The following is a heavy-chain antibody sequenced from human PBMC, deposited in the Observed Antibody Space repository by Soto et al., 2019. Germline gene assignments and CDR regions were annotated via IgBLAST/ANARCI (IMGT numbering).Heavy chain of an antibody. D-gene: IGHD2-15*01. V-gene: IGHV1-18*01. CDR1: GYTFNFYG. CDR2: ISGFNGNT. CDR3: AREGYCSSGSCALYSHEYFGMDV. J-gene: IGHJ6*02. Sequence: ASVKVSCKASGYTFNFYGITWVRQAPGQGLEWMGWISGFNGNTNYAQKLKGRVTMTTDTFTSTAYMELRSLTSDDTAVYYCAREGYCSSGSCALYSHEYFGMDVWGQGTTVTVSS.